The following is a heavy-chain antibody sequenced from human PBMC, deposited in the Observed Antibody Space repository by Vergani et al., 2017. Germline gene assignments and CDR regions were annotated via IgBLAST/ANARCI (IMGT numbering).Heavy chain of an antibody. D-gene: IGHD2-2*02. Sequence: QVQLVQSGAEVKKPGASVTVSCKASGYTFTSYGISWVRQAPGQGLEWMGWISAYNGNTNYAQKLQGRVTMTTDTSTSTAYMELRSLRSDDTAVYYCARGDDIVVVPAAIRRRNFDIWGQGTMVTVSS. CDR3: ARGDDIVVVPAAIRRRNFDI. CDR1: GYTFTSYG. V-gene: IGHV1-18*01. CDR2: ISAYNGNT. J-gene: IGHJ3*02.